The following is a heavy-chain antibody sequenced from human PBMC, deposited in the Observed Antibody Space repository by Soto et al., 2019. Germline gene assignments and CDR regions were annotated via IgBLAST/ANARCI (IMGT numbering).Heavy chain of an antibody. CDR2: INHSGST. Sequence: SETLSLTCAVYGGSFSGYYWSWIRQPPGKGPEWIGEINHSGSTNYNPPLKSRVTISVDTSKNQFSLKLSSVTAADTAVYYCARGPFTYGDYAHFDYWGQGTLVTVSS. J-gene: IGHJ4*02. D-gene: IGHD4-17*01. CDR3: ARGPFTYGDYAHFDY. CDR1: GGSFSGYY. V-gene: IGHV4-34*01.